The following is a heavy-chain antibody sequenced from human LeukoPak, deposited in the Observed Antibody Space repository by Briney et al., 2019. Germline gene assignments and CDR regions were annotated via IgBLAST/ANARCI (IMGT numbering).Heavy chain of an antibody. CDR1: GFTFSYYA. Sequence: PGRSLRLSCAASGFTFSYYAMSWVRQAPGKGLEWVSAIGGSGGTTYYADSVKGRFTISRDNSKNTLYLQMNSLRAEDTAVYYCAKGPITARPYYFDYWGQGTLVTVSS. V-gene: IGHV3-23*01. CDR2: IGGSGGTT. CDR3: AKGPITARPYYFDY. J-gene: IGHJ4*02.